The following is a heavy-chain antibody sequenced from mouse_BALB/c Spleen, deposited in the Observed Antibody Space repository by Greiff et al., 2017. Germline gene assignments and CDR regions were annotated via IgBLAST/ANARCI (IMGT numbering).Heavy chain of an antibody. CDR3: AVTAATWFAY. Sequence: EVKLMESGPGLVKPSQSLSLTCSVTGYSITSGYYWYWLRQFPGTKLEWMGFISYDGNNNANPSLKNRISITRDTSKNHFFLNLNSVTTEDTSTYCGAVTAATWFAYWGQGTLVTVSA. V-gene: IGHV3-6*02. J-gene: IGHJ3*01. CDR1: GYSITSGYY. D-gene: IGHD1-2*01. CDR2: ISYDGNN.